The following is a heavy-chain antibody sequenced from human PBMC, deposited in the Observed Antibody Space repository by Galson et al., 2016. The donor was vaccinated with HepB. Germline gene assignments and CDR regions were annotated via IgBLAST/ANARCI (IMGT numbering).Heavy chain of an antibody. J-gene: IGHJ4*02. CDR2: INPGNGNT. CDR3: ARGSGTSWFDY. CDR1: GYTFTSNY. V-gene: IGHV1-3*01. D-gene: IGHD6-13*01. Sequence: SVKVSCKASGYTFTSNYIHWVRQAPGQGLEWLAWINPGNGNTKHSQNFQARVSITRDTSATTVYMELSSLTSEDTAVYYCARGSGTSWFDYWSQGTLVTVSS.